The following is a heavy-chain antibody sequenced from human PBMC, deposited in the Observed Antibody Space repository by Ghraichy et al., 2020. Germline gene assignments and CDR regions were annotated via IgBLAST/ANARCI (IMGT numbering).Heavy chain of an antibody. J-gene: IGHJ5*01. CDR2: IYHSGST. Sequence: GSLRLSCAVSGGSISSSNWWSWVRQPPGKGLEWIGEIYHSGSTNYNPSLKSRVTISVDKSKNQFSLKLSSVTAADTAVDYCARLIHGNQDYDFWSGYPFLVDSWGQGTLVTVSS. CDR3: ARLIHGNQDYDFWSGYPFLVDS. CDR1: GGSISSSNW. V-gene: IGHV4-4*02. D-gene: IGHD3-3*01.